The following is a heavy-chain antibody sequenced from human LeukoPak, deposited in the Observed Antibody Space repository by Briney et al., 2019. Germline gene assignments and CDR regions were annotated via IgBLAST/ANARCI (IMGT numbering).Heavy chain of an antibody. V-gene: IGHV3-23*01. Sequence: GGSLRLSCAASGFTFSNYAMSLVRQAPGKGLGWVSAMTGSGASMDYADSVKGRFTISRDTSKSTVYLQMNSLRDDDTAIYYCARRSGIDKGNFDYWGQGTLVTVSS. CDR2: MTGSGASM. D-gene: IGHD3-10*01. CDR1: GFTFSNYA. J-gene: IGHJ4*02. CDR3: ARRSGIDKGNFDY.